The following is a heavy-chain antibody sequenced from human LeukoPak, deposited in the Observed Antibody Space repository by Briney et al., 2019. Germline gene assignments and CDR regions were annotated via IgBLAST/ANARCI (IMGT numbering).Heavy chain of an antibody. Sequence: GGPLRLSCAASGFRFSNYSMIWVRQAPGKGLEWVSYTSISSTPNSYADSVKGRFTISRDNAKNSLFLQLNSLRAEDTAVYYCARVVGATQFGYYYYYMDVWGKGATVTVSS. CDR1: GFRFSNYS. J-gene: IGHJ6*03. D-gene: IGHD1-26*01. CDR3: ARVVGATQFGYYYYYMDV. V-gene: IGHV3-48*01. CDR2: TSISSTPN.